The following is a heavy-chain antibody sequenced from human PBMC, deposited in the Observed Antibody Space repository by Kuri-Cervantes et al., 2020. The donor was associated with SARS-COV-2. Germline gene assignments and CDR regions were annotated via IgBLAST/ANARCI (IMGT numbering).Heavy chain of an antibody. CDR3: ARGYSDYGDRYFDL. J-gene: IGHJ2*01. Sequence: GGSLRLSCAASGFTFSSYAMHWVRQAPGKGLEWVAVISYDGSNKYYADSVKGRFTISRDNSKNTLYLQMNGLRAEDTAVYYCARGYSDYGDRYFDLWGRGTLVTVSS. CDR1: GFTFSSYA. CDR2: ISYDGSNK. V-gene: IGHV3-30*03. D-gene: IGHD4-17*01.